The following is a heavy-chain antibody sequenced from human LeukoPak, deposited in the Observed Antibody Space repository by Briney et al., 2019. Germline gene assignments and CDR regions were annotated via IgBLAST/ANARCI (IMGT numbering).Heavy chain of an antibody. CDR2: ISSSGGSI. CDR3: ARASQWLPTDY. D-gene: IGHD6-19*01. CDR1: GFTFSDYY. J-gene: IGHJ4*02. V-gene: IGHV3-11*04. Sequence: GGSLRLSCAASGFTFSDYYMSWIRQAPGKGLEWVSYISSSGGSIYYADSVKGRFTISRDNAKNSLYLQMNSLRAEDTAVYYRARASQWLPTDYWGQGTLVTVSS.